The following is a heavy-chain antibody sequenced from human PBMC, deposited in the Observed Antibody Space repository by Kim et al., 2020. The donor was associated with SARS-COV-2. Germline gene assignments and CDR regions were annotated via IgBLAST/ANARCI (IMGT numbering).Heavy chain of an antibody. V-gene: IGHV1-3*01. D-gene: IGHD6-19*01. J-gene: IGHJ4*02. Sequence: TKYSQKFQGRVTITRDTSASTAYMELSSLRSEDTAVYYCAREVTLSSGWYDYWGQGTLVTVSS. CDR2: T. CDR3: AREVTLSSGWYDY.